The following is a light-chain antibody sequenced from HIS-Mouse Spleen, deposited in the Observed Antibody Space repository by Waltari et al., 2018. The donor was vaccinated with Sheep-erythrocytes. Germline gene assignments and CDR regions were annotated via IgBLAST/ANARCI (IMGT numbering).Light chain of an antibody. J-gene: IGLJ3*02. CDR2: EGS. V-gene: IGLV2-23*01. CDR1: SSDVGSYNL. CDR3: SSYAGSNNWV. Sequence: QSALTQPASVSGSPGQSFTISCTGTSSDVGSYNLVSWYQQHPGKAPKLMIYEGSKRPSGVSNRFSGSKSGNTASLTISGLQAEDEADYYCSSYAGSNNWVFGGGTKLTVL.